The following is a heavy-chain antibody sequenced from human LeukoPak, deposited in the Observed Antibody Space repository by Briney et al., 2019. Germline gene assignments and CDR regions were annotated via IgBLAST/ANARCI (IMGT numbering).Heavy chain of an antibody. J-gene: IGHJ4*02. CDR2: IIPIFGTA. Sequence: ASVKVSCKASGGTFSSYAISWVRQAPGQGLEWMGGIIPIFGTANYAQKFQGRVTITADKSTSTAYMALSSLRSEDTAVYYFARMAGVGATSDYWGQGTLVTVSS. V-gene: IGHV1-69*06. CDR1: GGTFSSYA. CDR3: ARMAGVGATSDY. D-gene: IGHD1-26*01.